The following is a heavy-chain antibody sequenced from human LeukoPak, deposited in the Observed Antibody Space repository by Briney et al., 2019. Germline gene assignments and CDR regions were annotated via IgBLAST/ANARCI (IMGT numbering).Heavy chain of an antibody. CDR2: ISHSGST. CDR3: ARGGFGELLYLGY. CDR1: GGSFSGYY. V-gene: IGHV4-34*01. J-gene: IGHJ4*02. Sequence: SETLSLTCAVYGGSFSGYYWSWIRQPPGKGLEWIGEISHSGSTNYNPSLKSRVTISVDASKNQFSLKLSSVTAADTAVYYCARGGFGELLYLGYWGQGTLVTVSS. D-gene: IGHD3-10*01.